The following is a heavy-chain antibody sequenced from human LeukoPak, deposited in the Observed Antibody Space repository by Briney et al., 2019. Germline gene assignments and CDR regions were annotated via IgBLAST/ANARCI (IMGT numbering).Heavy chain of an antibody. J-gene: IGHJ4*02. Sequence: GESLKSSCKGSGYTFSNYWIGWVRQMPGKGLEWMGIIYPGDSETRYSPSFQDHVTISADKSTGTAYLQWSSLKPSDSAMYYCARHLVYIGPCPDYWGQGTLVTVSS. CDR1: GYTFSNYW. D-gene: IGHD5-12*01. CDR2: IYPGDSET. V-gene: IGHV5-51*01. CDR3: ARHLVYIGPCPDY.